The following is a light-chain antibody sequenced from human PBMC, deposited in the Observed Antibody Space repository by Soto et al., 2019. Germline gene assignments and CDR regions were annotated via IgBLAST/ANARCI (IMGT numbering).Light chain of an antibody. CDR1: QSVFSW. V-gene: IGKV1-5*01. CDR3: QQYTSFSWS. CDR2: DAS. Sequence: DIQMTQSPSTLSASVGDRVTITCRASQSVFSWLAWYQQKPGQAPKLLIYDASTLEGGVPSRFSGSGSGTEFTLTIGGLQPDDFATYHCQQYTSFSWSFGQGTKVEVK. J-gene: IGKJ1*01.